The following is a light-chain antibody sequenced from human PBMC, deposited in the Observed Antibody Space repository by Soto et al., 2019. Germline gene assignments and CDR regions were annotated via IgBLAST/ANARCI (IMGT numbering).Light chain of an antibody. CDR2: GAS. CDR1: QSVSSSY. V-gene: IGKV3-20*01. CDR3: MQRIDFPYT. Sequence: EIVLTQSPGTLSLSPGERATLSCRASQSVSSSYLAWYQQKPGQAPRLLIYGASSRATGIPDRFSGSGSGTDFTLRISRVEAEDVGTYYCMQRIDFPYTFGQGTKLEIK. J-gene: IGKJ2*01.